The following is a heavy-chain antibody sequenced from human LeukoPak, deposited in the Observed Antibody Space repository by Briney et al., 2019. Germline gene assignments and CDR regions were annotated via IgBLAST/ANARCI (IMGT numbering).Heavy chain of an antibody. D-gene: IGHD6-6*01. CDR2: IYSGGST. J-gene: IGHJ4*02. Sequence: PGGSLRLSCAASGFTVSSNYMSWVRQAPGKGLEWVSVIYSGGSTYYADSVKGRFTISRDNSKNTLYLQMNSLRAEDTAVYYCAREYSSSSARYFDYWGQGTLVTVSS. V-gene: IGHV3-53*01. CDR3: AREYSSSSARYFDY. CDR1: GFTVSSNY.